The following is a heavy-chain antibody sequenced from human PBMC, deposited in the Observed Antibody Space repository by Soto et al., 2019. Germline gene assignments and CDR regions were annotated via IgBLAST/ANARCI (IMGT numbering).Heavy chain of an antibody. J-gene: IGHJ4*02. CDR3: ARGPSGWFGYDS. CDR2: INTDGSRT. CDR1: GFTFSSYW. V-gene: IGHV3-74*01. Sequence: GGSQRLSCATSGFTFSSYWMHWVRQAPGKGLVWVSRINTDGSRTDYADSVKGRFTISRDNAKNTLYLQMNSLRAEDTAVFYCARGPSGWFGYDSWGQGNLVTVSS. D-gene: IGHD6-19*01.